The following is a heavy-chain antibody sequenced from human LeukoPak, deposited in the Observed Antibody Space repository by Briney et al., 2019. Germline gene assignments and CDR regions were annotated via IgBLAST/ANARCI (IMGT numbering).Heavy chain of an antibody. J-gene: IGHJ4*02. V-gene: IGHV4-59*01. CDR3: ARADYYDSSGSGY. CDR1: GGSFSGYY. CDR2: IYYSGST. Sequence: SETLSLTCAVYGGSFSGYYWSWIRQPPGKGLEWIGYIYYSGSTNYNPSLKSRVTISVDTSKNQFSLKLSSVTAADTAVYYCARADYYDSSGSGYWGQGTLVTVSS. D-gene: IGHD3-22*01.